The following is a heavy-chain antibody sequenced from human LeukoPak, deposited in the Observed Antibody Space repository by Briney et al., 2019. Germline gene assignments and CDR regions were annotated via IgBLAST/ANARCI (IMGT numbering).Heavy chain of an antibody. CDR1: GYSFSSYW. V-gene: IGHV5-51*01. CDR3: AREGGYSGYDSRGIDY. J-gene: IGHJ4*02. CDR2: IYPGDSHT. D-gene: IGHD5-12*01. Sequence: ESLKISCEGSGYSFSSYWIRWVRQMPGKGLEWMGIIYPGDSHTRYSPSFQGQVTISADKSISTAYLQWSSLKASDTAMYYCAREGGYSGYDSRGIDYWGQGTLVTVSS.